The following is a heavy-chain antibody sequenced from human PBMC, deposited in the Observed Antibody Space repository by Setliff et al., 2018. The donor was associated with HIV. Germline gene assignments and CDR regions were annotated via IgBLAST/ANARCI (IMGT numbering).Heavy chain of an antibody. J-gene: IGHJ4*02. Sequence: SETLSLTCTVSGASINSHYWNWVRQSPAKGLEWIGEITHSGSTTYDPSLKSRITVSVDTSKNQFSLKLTSVTAADMGVYYCARGRKKTLAVSGTRYFDSWGQGTLVTVSS. V-gene: IGHV4-34*01. CDR2: ITHSGST. D-gene: IGHD6-19*01. CDR3: ARGRKKTLAVSGTRYFDS. CDR1: GASINSHY.